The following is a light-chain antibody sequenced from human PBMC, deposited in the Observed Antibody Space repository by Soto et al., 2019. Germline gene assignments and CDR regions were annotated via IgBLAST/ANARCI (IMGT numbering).Light chain of an antibody. Sequence: QSVLTQPASVSGSPGQSITISCTGTSSDVGGYNYVFWYQHPPGKAPKLMIYDVTNRPSGVSNRFSGSKSGNTASLTISGLQAEDEADYYCTSYTSSSTYVFGTGTKATVL. J-gene: IGLJ1*01. CDR3: TSYTSSSTYV. CDR2: DVT. V-gene: IGLV2-14*03. CDR1: SSDVGGYNY.